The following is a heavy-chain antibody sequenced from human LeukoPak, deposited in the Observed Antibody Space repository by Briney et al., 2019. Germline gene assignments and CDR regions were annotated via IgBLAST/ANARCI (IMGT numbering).Heavy chain of an antibody. D-gene: IGHD3-10*01. CDR2: ISSSGSTT. CDR3: ARETKRFGELLGGWQYYFDY. CDR1: GFSFSNYD. V-gene: IGHV3-48*04. J-gene: IGHJ4*02. Sequence: GGSLRLSCAASGFSFSNYDMNWVRQAPGQGLEWVSSISSSGSTTYYADSVKGRFTISRDNAKNSLYLQMNSLRAEDTAVYYCARETKRFGELLGGWQYYFDYWGQGTLVTVSS.